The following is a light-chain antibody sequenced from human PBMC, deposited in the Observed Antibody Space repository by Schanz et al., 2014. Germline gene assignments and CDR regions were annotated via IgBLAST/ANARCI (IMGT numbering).Light chain of an antibody. V-gene: IGLV3-9*01. CDR1: NLGTKN. Sequence: SYELTQPLSVSVALGQTARIPCGGSNLGTKNVHWYQQKPGQAPVLVIYRDTNRPSRIPERFSGSNSGNTATLTISGAQAGDEADYYCQVWDSSSDHRVFGGGTKLTVL. CDR2: RDT. CDR3: QVWDSSSDHRV. J-gene: IGLJ2*01.